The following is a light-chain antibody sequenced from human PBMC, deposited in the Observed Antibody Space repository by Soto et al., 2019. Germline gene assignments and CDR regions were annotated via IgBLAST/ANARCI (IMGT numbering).Light chain of an antibody. CDR3: AAWDDSLNGPV. J-gene: IGLJ2*01. Sequence: QSVLTQTPSASGTPGQRVTMSCSGSSSNIGSNDVHWYRQLSGAAPQILIYDTAQRATGVPDRFSGSRSGTSASLNISGLQSDDDAEYHCAAWDDSLNGPVFGGGTKLTVL. CDR2: DTA. CDR1: SSNIGSND. V-gene: IGLV1-44*01.